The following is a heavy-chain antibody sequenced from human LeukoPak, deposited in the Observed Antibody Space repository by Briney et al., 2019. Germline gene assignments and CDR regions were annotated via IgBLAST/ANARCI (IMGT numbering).Heavy chain of an antibody. V-gene: IGHV4-59*08. J-gene: IGHJ6*02. CDR3: ARRDSSSHYYYGMDV. CDR2: IYYSGST. Sequence: SETLSLTCTVSGGPISSYYWSWIRQPPGKGLEWIGYIYYSGSTNYNPSLKSRVTISVDTSKNQFSLKLSSVTAADTAVYYCARRDSSSHYYYGMDVWGQGTTVTVSS. CDR1: GGPISSYY. D-gene: IGHD6-13*01.